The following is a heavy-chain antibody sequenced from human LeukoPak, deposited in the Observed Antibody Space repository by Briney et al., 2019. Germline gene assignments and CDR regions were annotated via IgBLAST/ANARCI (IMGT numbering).Heavy chain of an antibody. CDR3: ARDGQYCSSTSCSGWFGWFDP. D-gene: IGHD2-2*01. J-gene: IGHJ5*02. V-gene: IGHV1-46*01. Sequence: ASMKVSCKASGYTFTSYYMHWVRQAPGQGLEWMGIINPSGGGTSYAQKFQGRVTMTRDTSTSTVYMELSSLRSEDTAVYYCARDGQYCSSTSCSGWFGWFDPWGQGTLVTVSS. CDR2: INPSGGGT. CDR1: GYTFTSYY.